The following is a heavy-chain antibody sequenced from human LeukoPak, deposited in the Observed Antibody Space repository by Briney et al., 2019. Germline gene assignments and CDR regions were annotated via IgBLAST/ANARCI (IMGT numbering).Heavy chain of an antibody. D-gene: IGHD4-17*01. CDR3: ARQRDYGDYDS. Sequence: GESLKISCKGSGYSFTTYWIGWVRQMPGKGLEWMGIIYPGDSDTRSSPSFQGQVTISADKSISTAYLQWSSMKASDTAMYYCARQRDYGDYDSWGQGTLVTVSS. V-gene: IGHV5-51*01. CDR1: GYSFTTYW. J-gene: IGHJ5*01. CDR2: IYPGDSDT.